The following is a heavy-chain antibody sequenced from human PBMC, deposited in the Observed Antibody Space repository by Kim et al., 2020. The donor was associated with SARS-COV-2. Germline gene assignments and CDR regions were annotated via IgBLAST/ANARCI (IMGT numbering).Heavy chain of an antibody. CDR1: GGSISSYY. V-gene: IGHV4-59*01. Sequence: SETLSLTCTVSGGSISSYYWSWIRQPPGKGLEWIGYIYYSGSTNYNPSLKSRVTISVDTSKNQFSLKLSSVTAADTAVYYCARDTPGYSSSPYYYYMDV. J-gene: IGHJ6*03. CDR3: ARDTPGYSSSPYYYYMDV. CDR2: IYYSGST. D-gene: IGHD6-6*01.